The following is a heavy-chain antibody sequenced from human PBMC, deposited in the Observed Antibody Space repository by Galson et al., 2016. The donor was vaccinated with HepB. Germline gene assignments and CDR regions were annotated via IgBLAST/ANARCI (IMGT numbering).Heavy chain of an antibody. CDR2: IYKSGST. J-gene: IGHJ4*02. CDR3: ARGVTGTPYFDF. D-gene: IGHD2-21*02. Sequence: ETLSLTCTISGGSISSYFWSWIRQTPGKGLEWIGCIYKSGSTNYSPSLDSRVTLSVDTSKNQFSLKLGSVTTADTAVYYCARGVTGTPYFDFWGQGALVTVSS. CDR1: GGSISSYF. V-gene: IGHV4-59*01.